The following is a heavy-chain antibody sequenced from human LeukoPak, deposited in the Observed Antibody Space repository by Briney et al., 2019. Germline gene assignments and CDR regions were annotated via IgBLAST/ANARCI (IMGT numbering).Heavy chain of an antibody. CDR2: ISSSSSYI. CDR1: GFTFSSYS. CDR3: AGDQRRYFDY. D-gene: IGHD1-1*01. Sequence: PGGSLRLSCAASGFTFSSYSMNWVRQAPGKGLEWVSSISSSSSYIYYADSVKGRFTFSRDNAKNSLYLQMNSLRAEDTAVYYCAGDQRRYFDYWGQGTLVTVSS. V-gene: IGHV3-21*01. J-gene: IGHJ4*02.